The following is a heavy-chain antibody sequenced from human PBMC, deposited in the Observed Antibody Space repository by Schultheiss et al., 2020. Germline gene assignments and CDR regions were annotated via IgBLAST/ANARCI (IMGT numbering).Heavy chain of an antibody. V-gene: IGHV3-30*18. CDR1: GFTFSSYA. CDR3: AKDLRWYSVAGTPLDY. J-gene: IGHJ4*02. Sequence: GGSLRLSCAASGFTFSSYAMSWFRQAPGKGLEWVAVISYDGSNKYYADSVKGRFTISRDNSKNTLYLQMNSLRAEDTAVYYCAKDLRWYSVAGTPLDYWGQGTLVTVSS. D-gene: IGHD6-19*01. CDR2: ISYDGSNK.